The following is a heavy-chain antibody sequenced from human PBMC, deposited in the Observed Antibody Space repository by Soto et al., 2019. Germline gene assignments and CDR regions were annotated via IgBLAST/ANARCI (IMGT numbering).Heavy chain of an antibody. D-gene: IGHD2-15*01. J-gene: IGHJ5*02. CDR2: INPSGGST. Sequence: GASVRVSCKASGYTFTSYYMHWVRQAPGQGLEWMGIINPSGGSTSYAQKFQGRVTMTRDTSTSTVYMELSSLRSEDTAVYYCARAIVVVVAARCFDPWGQGTLVTVSS. V-gene: IGHV1-46*01. CDR3: ARAIVVVVAARCFDP. CDR1: GYTFTSYY.